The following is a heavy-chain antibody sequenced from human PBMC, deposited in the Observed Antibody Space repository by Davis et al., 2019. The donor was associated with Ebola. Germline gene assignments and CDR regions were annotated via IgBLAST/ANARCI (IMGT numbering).Heavy chain of an antibody. CDR2: IRYDGSNK. Sequence: GGSLRLSCAASGFTFSSYGMHWVRQAPGKGLEWVAFIRYDGSNKYYADSVKGRFTISRDNSKNTLYLQMNSLRAEDTAVYYCARDKVEIFGVVIINYYGMDVWGQGTTVTVSS. CDR1: GFTFSSYG. J-gene: IGHJ6*02. V-gene: IGHV3-30*02. D-gene: IGHD3-3*01. CDR3: ARDKVEIFGVVIINYYGMDV.